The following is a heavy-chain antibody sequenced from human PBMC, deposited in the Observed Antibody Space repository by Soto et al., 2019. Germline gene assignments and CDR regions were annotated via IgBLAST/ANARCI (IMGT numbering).Heavy chain of an antibody. J-gene: IGHJ3*02. CDR3: ARGDSSGYYYSYDAFDI. Sequence: SETLSLTCTVSGGSISSYYWSWIRQPPGKGLEWIGYIYYSGSTNYNPSLKSRVTISVDTSKNQFSLKLSSVTAADTAVYYCARGDSSGYYYSYDAFDIWGQGTMVTVSS. CDR2: IYYSGST. V-gene: IGHV4-59*01. D-gene: IGHD3-22*01. CDR1: GGSISSYY.